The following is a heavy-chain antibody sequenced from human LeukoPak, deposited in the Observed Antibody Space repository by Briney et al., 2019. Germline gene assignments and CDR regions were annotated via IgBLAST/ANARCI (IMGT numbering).Heavy chain of an antibody. Sequence: GGSLRLSCAASGFTFSSYAMHWVRQAPGKGLEWVSVIYSGGSTSYADSVKGRFTISRDNSKNTLYLQMNSLRAEDTAVYYCASRATVTTDRFWFDPWGQGTLVTVSS. D-gene: IGHD4-11*01. V-gene: IGHV3-NL1*01. J-gene: IGHJ5*02. CDR1: GFTFSSYA. CDR3: ASRATVTTDRFWFDP. CDR2: IYSGGST.